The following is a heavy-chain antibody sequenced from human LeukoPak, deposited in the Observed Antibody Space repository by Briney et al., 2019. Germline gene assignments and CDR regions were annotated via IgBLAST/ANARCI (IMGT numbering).Heavy chain of an antibody. D-gene: IGHD3-9*01. Sequence: GESLKISCKGSGYNFPNFWLGWVRQMSGKGLEWVGITYPGDSETRYSPSFQGQVTISADKSISTAYLQWTSLKASDTGVYYCARWDYDIVTSYIYYWGQGTLVTVSS. CDR1: GYNFPNFW. CDR2: TYPGDSET. CDR3: ARWDYDIVTSYIYY. J-gene: IGHJ4*02. V-gene: IGHV5-51*01.